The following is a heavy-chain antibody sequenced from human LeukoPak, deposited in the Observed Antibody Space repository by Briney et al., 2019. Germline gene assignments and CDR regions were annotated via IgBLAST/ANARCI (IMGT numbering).Heavy chain of an antibody. D-gene: IGHD4-23*01. Sequence: SETLSLTCAVYGGSFSGYYWSWIRQPPGKGLEWIGEINHSGSTNYNPSLKSRVTISVDTSKNQFSLKLSSVTAADTAVYYCARGGRRAGKDFWGQGTLVTVSS. CDR1: GGSFSGYY. J-gene: IGHJ4*02. CDR3: ARGGRRAGKDF. V-gene: IGHV4-34*01. CDR2: INHSGST.